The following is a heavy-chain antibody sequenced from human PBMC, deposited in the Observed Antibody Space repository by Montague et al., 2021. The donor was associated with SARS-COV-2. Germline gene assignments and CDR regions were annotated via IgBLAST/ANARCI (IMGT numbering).Heavy chain of an antibody. CDR1: GASMRTYY. CDR2: ISNSGIN. Sequence: SETLSLTCSVSGASMRTYYWTWIRESPGRGLERIGYISNSGINNYNPSLKSRATISLDTSKTQFSLKLTSVTTSDTALYYCARDLGWGRWYIDVWGRGTLVTVSS. J-gene: IGHJ2*01. CDR3: ARDLGWGRWYIDV. V-gene: IGHV4-59*01. D-gene: IGHD1-26*01.